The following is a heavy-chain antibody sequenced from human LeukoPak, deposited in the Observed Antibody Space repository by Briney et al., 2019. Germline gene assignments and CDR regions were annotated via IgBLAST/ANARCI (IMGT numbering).Heavy chain of an antibody. CDR2: INAGNGNT. CDR3: ARSLGGSSGWHLDY. Sequence: ASVKVSCKASGYTFTSYAMHWVRQAPGQRLEWMGWINAGNGNTKYSQKLQGRVTMTTDTSTSTAYMELRSLRSDDTAVYYCARSLGGSSGWHLDYWGQGTLVTVSS. CDR1: GYTFTSYA. D-gene: IGHD6-19*01. V-gene: IGHV1-3*01. J-gene: IGHJ4*02.